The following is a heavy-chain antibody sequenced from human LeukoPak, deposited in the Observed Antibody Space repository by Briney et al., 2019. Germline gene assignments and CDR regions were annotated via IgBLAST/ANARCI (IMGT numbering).Heavy chain of an antibody. Sequence: PGGSLRLSCAASGFTFSSYAMSWVRQAPGKGLEWVSAISGSGGSTYYADSVKGRFTISRDNSKSTLYLQMNSLRAEDTAVYYCAKPPAEYCSGGSCYYCDYWGQGTLVTVSS. CDR1: GFTFSSYA. J-gene: IGHJ4*02. CDR3: AKPPAEYCSGGSCYYCDY. CDR2: ISGSGGST. D-gene: IGHD2-15*01. V-gene: IGHV3-23*01.